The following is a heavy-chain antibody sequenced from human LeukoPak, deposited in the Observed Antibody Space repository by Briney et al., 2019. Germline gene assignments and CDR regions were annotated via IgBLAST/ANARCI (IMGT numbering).Heavy chain of an antibody. CDR3: ARDRGYYDFWSGYYQPPDY. D-gene: IGHD3-3*01. V-gene: IGHV1-46*01. Sequence: ASVKVSCKASGYTFTSYYMHWVRQAPGQGLEWMGLINPSGDSTSYAQKFQGRVTMTRDTSTSTVYMELSSLRSEDTAVYYCARDRGYYDFWSGYYQPPDYWGQGTLVTVSS. CDR2: INPSGDST. J-gene: IGHJ4*02. CDR1: GYTFTSYY.